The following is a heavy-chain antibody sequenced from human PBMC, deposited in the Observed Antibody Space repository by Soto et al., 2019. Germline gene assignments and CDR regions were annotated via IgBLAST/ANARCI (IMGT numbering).Heavy chain of an antibody. CDR3: ALGLDIVATLRH. Sequence: QVQLQQWGAGLLKPSETLSLTCAVYVGSFSGYYWSWIRQPPGKGLEWIGEINHSGSTNYNPSLKSRVTISVDTSKNQFSRKLSSVTAADTAVYYCALGLDIVATLRHWGQGTLVTVSS. V-gene: IGHV4-34*01. D-gene: IGHD5-12*01. J-gene: IGHJ4*02. CDR2: INHSGST. CDR1: VGSFSGYY.